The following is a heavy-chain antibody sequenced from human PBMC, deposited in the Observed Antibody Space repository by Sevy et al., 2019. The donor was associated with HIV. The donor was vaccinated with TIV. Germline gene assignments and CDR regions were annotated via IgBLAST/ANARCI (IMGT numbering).Heavy chain of an antibody. J-gene: IGHJ3*02. CDR3: ARPYGSGSWEAFDI. V-gene: IGHV3-21*01. CDR2: ISYSSNYI. Sequence: GGSLRLSCAASGFSFRTYTMNGVRQAPWKGLEWVSSISYSSNYIYYADSVKGRFTISRDNAKNSLYLQMNNLRAEDTAVYYCARPYGSGSWEAFDIWGQGTMVTVSS. D-gene: IGHD3-10*01. CDR1: GFSFRTYT.